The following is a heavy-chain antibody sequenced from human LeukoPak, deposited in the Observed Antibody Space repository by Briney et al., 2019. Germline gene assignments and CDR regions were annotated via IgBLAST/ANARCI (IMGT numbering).Heavy chain of an antibody. CDR3: ARATSGYYDYFDY. Sequence: GSVKVSCKASGYTSTGYYMHWVRQAPGQGLEWMGWINPNSGGTNYAQKFQGRVTMTRDTSISTAYMELSRLRSDDTAVYYCARATSGYYDYFDYWGQGTLVTVSS. J-gene: IGHJ4*02. CDR2: INPNSGGT. D-gene: IGHD3-22*01. V-gene: IGHV1-2*02. CDR1: GYTSTGYY.